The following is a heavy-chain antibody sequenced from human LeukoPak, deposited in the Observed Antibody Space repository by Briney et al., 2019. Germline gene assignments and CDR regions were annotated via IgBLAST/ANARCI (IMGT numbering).Heavy chain of an antibody. CDR1: GGSISSYY. CDR2: IYTSGST. CDR3: ARLGGTTFSEDLAWFNP. V-gene: IGHV4-4*09. D-gene: IGHD3-3*02. J-gene: IGHJ5*02. Sequence: PSETLSLTCTVSGGSISSYYWSWIRQPPGKGLEWIGYIYTSGSTNYNPSLKSRVTISVDTSKNQFSLKLSSVTAADTAVYYCARLGGTTFSEDLAWFNPWGQGTLVTVSS.